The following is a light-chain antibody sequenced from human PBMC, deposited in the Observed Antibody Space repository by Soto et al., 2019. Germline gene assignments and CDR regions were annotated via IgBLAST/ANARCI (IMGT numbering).Light chain of an antibody. CDR3: PQFNSYPHQT. V-gene: IGKV1-13*02. Sequence: GDRVTIPCRASQGISSALAWYQQKPGKAPKLLIYDASSLESGVPSRFSGSGSGTEFTLTISSLQPEDFATYYCPQFNSYPHQTFGGGTKVEIK. CDR2: DAS. CDR1: QGISSA. J-gene: IGKJ4*01.